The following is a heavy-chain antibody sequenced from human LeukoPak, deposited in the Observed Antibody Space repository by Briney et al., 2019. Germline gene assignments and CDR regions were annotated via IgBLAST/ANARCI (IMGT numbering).Heavy chain of an antibody. J-gene: IGHJ4*02. CDR3: ARGEGIIRRYYYDSSGYPDY. V-gene: IGHV3-74*01. D-gene: IGHD3-22*01. CDR2: INSDGSST. CDR1: VFTLSSYL. Sequence: PGGSLRLSCAASVFTLSSYLMHWVGQAPGNGLRWFSRINSDGSSTSYADSVKGRFTISRDNAKNTLYLQMNSLRAEDTAVYYCARGEGIIRRYYYDSSGYPDYWGQGTLVTVSS.